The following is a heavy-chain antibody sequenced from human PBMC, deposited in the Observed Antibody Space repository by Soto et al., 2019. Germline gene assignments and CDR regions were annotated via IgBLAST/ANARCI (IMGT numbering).Heavy chain of an antibody. V-gene: IGHV1-18*04. Sequence: GASVKVSCKASGYTFTSYGISWVRQAPGQGLECMGWISAYNGNTNYAQKLQGRVTMTTETXXSXXXMXLXXLRXDXTAVDYCARDGGYMKQQLVPSIGYYYYGMDVWG. CDR1: GYTFTSYG. D-gene: IGHD6-13*01. J-gene: IGHJ6*02. CDR3: ARDGGYMKQQLVPSIGYYYYGMDV. CDR2: ISAYNGNT.